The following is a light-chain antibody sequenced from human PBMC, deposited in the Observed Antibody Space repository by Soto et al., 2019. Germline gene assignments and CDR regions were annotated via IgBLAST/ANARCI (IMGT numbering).Light chain of an antibody. CDR2: KVS. CDR1: QSLVHSDGNTY. V-gene: IGKV2-24*01. CDR3: MQATQFPPYT. Sequence: DIVMTQTPLSSPATRGQPASISCKSSQSLVHSDGNTYLSWLHQRPGQPPRLLIYKVSHRLSGVPDRFSGSGAGTHFTLKISRVEAEDVGVYYCMQATQFPPYTFGQGTKLEIK. J-gene: IGKJ2*01.